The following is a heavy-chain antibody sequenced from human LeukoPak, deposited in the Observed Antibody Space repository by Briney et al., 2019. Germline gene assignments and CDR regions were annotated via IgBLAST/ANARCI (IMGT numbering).Heavy chain of an antibody. CDR3: AKDADWRPAAD. Sequence: GGSLRLSCAASGFTFSSSAMSWVRQAPGKGLEWVSSITNSGDRTYYADAVRGQFTISRDYSKSTLFLQMRSLRVEDTAIYYCAKDADWRPAADWGQGTLVIVSS. V-gene: IGHV3-23*01. J-gene: IGHJ4*02. D-gene: IGHD2-2*01. CDR1: GFTFSSSA. CDR2: ITNSGDRT.